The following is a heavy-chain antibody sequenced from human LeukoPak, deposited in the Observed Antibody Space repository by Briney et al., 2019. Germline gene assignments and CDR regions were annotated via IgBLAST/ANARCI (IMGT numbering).Heavy chain of an antibody. Sequence: SETLSLTCTVSGGSISSYYWSWIRQPPGKGLEWIGYIYHSGSTNYNPSLKSRVTISVDTSKNQFSLKLSSVTAADTAVYYCARGGGYARPIGYWGQGALVTVSS. CDR3: ARGGGYARPIGY. V-gene: IGHV4-59*01. CDR1: GGSISSYY. CDR2: IYHSGST. D-gene: IGHD5-12*01. J-gene: IGHJ4*02.